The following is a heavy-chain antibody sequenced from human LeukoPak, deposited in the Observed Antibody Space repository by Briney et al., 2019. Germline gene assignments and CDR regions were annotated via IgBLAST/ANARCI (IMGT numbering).Heavy chain of an antibody. D-gene: IGHD6-13*01. V-gene: IGHV3-7*01. Sequence: GGSLRLSCEASGFTFSNYWINWVRQAPGQGPEWVANINRDGSETYYVDSVKGRFTISRDNSKNSLFLQMNSLRADDTSIYYCVREEAAAAFLDYWGQGALVTVSS. J-gene: IGHJ4*02. CDR1: GFTFSNYW. CDR3: VREEAAAAFLDY. CDR2: INRDGSET.